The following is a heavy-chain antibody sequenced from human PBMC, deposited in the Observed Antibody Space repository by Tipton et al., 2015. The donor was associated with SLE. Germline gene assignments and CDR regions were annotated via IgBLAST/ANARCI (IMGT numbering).Heavy chain of an antibody. CDR2: ISYSGST. CDR1: GASISSLY. CDR3: AREGDFWSGRAFDI. J-gene: IGHJ3*02. D-gene: IGHD3-3*01. V-gene: IGHV4-59*11. Sequence: TLSLTCTVSGASISSLYWSWIRQPPGKGLEWIGCISYSGSTNYNPSLRSRVTLSIDTSKNQFSLKLSSVTAADTAVYYCAREGDFWSGRAFDIWGQGTMVTVSS.